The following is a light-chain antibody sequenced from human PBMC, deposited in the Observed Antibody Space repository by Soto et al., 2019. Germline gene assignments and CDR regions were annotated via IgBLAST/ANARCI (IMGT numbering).Light chain of an antibody. CDR2: STN. V-gene: IGLV8-61*01. J-gene: IGLJ2*01. CDR1: SASVLTSYY. Sequence: QTVVSQEPSFSVSPGETVTLTCGLTSASVLTSYYPSWYQQTPGQAPRTLIYSTNIRSSGVPDPFSGSILGNKAALTITGAQGDDESDYYCALYVGSGTVVFGGGTKLTVL. CDR3: ALYVGSGTVV.